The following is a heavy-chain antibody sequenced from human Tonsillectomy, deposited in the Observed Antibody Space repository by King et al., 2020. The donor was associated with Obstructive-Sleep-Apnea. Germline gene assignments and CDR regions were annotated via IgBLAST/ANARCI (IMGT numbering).Heavy chain of an antibody. D-gene: IGHD2-8*02. Sequence: EVQLVESGGGLVQPGGSLRLSCAASGFTVSSKYMSWVRQAPGKGLEWVSVIYAVGSTYYADSVKGRFTISRDNSKNTVYLQMKSLSAEDTAVYFCARDLVMDVWGQGTTVTVSS. CDR3: ARDLVMDV. CDR2: IYAVGST. CDR1: GFTVSSKY. V-gene: IGHV3-66*01. J-gene: IGHJ6*02.